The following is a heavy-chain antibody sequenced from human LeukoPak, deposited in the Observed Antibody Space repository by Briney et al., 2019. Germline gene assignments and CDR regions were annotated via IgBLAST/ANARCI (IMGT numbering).Heavy chain of an antibody. CDR3: ARGELLVYYYYGMDV. CDR2: INAGNGNT. CDR1: GYTFTSYA. J-gene: IGHJ6*04. Sequence: ASVKVSCKGSGYTFTSYAMHWVRQAPGQGLEWVGWINAGNGNTKYSQKFQGRVTITRDTSASTAYMELSSLRSEDTAVYYCARGELLVYYYYGMDVWGKGTTVTVSS. D-gene: IGHD3-10*01. V-gene: IGHV1-3*01.